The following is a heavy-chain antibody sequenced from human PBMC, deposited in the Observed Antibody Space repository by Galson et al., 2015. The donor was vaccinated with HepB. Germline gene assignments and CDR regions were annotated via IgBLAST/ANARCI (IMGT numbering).Heavy chain of an antibody. V-gene: IGHV3-30-3*01. Sequence: SLRLSCAASGFTFRTFAMHWVRQAPGKGLEWVAVISSDGRNQYYADSVKGRITISRDNSKNTLYLQMRSLKDEDTAMYYCAREETYGSGVCGYYYYHGMDVWGQGTTVTVSS. CDR2: ISSDGRNQ. CDR1: GFTFRTFA. CDR3: AREETYGSGVCGYYYYHGMDV. J-gene: IGHJ6*02. D-gene: IGHD3-10*01.